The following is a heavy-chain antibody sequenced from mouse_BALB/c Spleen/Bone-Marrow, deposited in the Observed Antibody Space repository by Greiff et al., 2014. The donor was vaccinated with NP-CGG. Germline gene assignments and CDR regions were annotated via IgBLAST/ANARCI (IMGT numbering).Heavy chain of an antibody. J-gene: IGHJ4*01. CDR3: ARSEGIYYYGSSYALDY. CDR2: ISCYNGAT. D-gene: IGHD1-1*01. Sequence: LVKTGAPVKISCKASDYSFTDYHMHWVKQTHGKSLEWIGYISCYNGATSYNQKFKGKATFTVDTSSSTAYMQFSSLTSEDSAVYYCARSEGIYYYGSSYALDYWGQGTSVTVSS. CDR1: DYSFTDYH. V-gene: IGHV1S34*01.